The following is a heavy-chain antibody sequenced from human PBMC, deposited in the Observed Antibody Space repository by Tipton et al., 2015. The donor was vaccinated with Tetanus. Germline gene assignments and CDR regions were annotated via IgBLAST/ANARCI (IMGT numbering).Heavy chain of an antibody. CDR3: AFRTNWRFSRGFDC. J-gene: IGHJ4*02. V-gene: IGHV3-53*01. CDR2: IYTGGSA. Sequence: VQLVQSGGGLIQPGGSLRLSCAASGVTVSGNYMSWVRQAPGKGLEWVSVIYTGGSADYTDSVKGRFTISRDNSNNSLSLQMNSLRIDDTAVYYCAFRTNWRFSRGFDCWGQGTLVTVSA. D-gene: IGHD1-20*01. CDR1: GVTVSGNY.